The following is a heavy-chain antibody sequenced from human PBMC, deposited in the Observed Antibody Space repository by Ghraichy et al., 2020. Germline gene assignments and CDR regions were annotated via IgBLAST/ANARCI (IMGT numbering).Heavy chain of an antibody. V-gene: IGHV4-4*07. Sequence: SETLSLTCSVSSGSIENNYWTWIRQPAGKGLEWIGRIYGTGHINYNPSLASRITISVDTSKRQFSLEIRSVTAADSAVYYCARVGCNSFNCQIRGWDVWGPGTTVTVSS. J-gene: IGHJ6*02. CDR1: SGSIENNY. CDR3: ARVGCNSFNCQIRGWDV. CDR2: IYGTGHI. D-gene: IGHD2/OR15-2a*01.